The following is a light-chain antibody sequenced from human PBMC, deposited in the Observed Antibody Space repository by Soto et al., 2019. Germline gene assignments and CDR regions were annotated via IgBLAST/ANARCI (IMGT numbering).Light chain of an antibody. CDR2: DVS. CDR1: GSDVGGYNY. J-gene: IGLJ2*01. Sequence: QSVLTQPASVSGSPGQSITISCTGTGSDVGGYNYVSWYQQHPGKAPKVMIYDVSNRPSGVSNRFSGSKSGNTASLTISGLQAEDEADYYCSSYTRASTPSVFGGGTKLTVL. CDR3: SSYTRASTPSV. V-gene: IGLV2-14*01.